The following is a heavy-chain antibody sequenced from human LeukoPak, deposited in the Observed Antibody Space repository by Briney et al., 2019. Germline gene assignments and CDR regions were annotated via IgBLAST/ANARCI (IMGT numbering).Heavy chain of an antibody. CDR3: AELGITMIGGV. Sequence: GGSLRLSCAASGFTFSSYEMNWVRQAPGKGLEWVSYISSSGSTIYYADSVKRRFTISRDNAKNSLYLQMNSLRAEDTAVYYCAELGITMIGGVWGKGTTVTVSS. V-gene: IGHV3-48*03. CDR1: GFTFSSYE. CDR2: ISSSGSTI. D-gene: IGHD3-10*02. J-gene: IGHJ6*04.